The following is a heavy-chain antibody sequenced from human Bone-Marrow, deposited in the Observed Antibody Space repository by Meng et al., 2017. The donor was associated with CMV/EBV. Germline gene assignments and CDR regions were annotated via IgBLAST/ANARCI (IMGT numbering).Heavy chain of an antibody. CDR2: IYYSGST. V-gene: IGHV4-30-4*08. CDR3: ARVPAATNWFDP. J-gene: IGHJ5*02. CDR1: GGSISSGDYY. Sequence: SETLSLTCTVSGGSISSGDYYWSWIRQPPGKGLEWIGYIYYSGSTYYNPSLKSRVTISVDTSKNQFSLKLSSVTAADTAVYYCARVPAATNWFDPWGQGTLVTFSS. D-gene: IGHD2-2*01.